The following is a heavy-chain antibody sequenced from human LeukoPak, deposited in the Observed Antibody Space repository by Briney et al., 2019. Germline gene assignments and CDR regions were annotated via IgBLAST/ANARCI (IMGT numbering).Heavy chain of an antibody. D-gene: IGHD2-2*01. V-gene: IGHV5-51*01. CDR1: GYSFTTYW. CDR3: ARGHCSSTTCYGYFDY. J-gene: IGHJ4*02. CDR2: IYPGNSDT. Sequence: GESLQISCKGSGYSFTTYWIGWVRQMPGKGLEWMGIIYPGNSDTRYSPSFQGQVTISADKSISTAYLQWSSLKASDTAMYYCARGHCSSTTCYGYFDYWGQGTLVTVSS.